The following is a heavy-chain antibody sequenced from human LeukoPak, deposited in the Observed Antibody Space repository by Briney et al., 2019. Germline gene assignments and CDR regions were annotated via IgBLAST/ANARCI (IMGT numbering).Heavy chain of an antibody. CDR2: ISDGGGST. D-gene: IGHD2-15*01. Sequence: PGGSLRLSCSASGFTFSRHAFHWVRQAPGKGLEWVSVISDGGGSTNYADSVKGRFTVSRDNSKNTLYLQMNSLRAEDTAVYYCAKRDYSTNYFDYWGQGTLVTVSS. CDR1: GFTFSRHA. V-gene: IGHV3-23*01. CDR3: AKRDYSTNYFDY. J-gene: IGHJ4*02.